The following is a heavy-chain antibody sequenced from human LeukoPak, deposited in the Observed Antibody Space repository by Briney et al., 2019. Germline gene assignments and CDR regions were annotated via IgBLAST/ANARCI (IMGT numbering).Heavy chain of an antibody. CDR1: GYTFTSYG. Sequence: ASVKVSCKASGYTFTSYGIRWVRQAPGQGLEWMGWISAYNGNTNYAQKLQGRVTMTTDTSTSTAYMELRSLRSDDTAVYYCARLNKYYDSSGYDYWGQGTLVTVSS. CDR2: ISAYNGNT. V-gene: IGHV1-18*01. CDR3: ARLNKYYDSSGYDY. D-gene: IGHD3-22*01. J-gene: IGHJ4*02.